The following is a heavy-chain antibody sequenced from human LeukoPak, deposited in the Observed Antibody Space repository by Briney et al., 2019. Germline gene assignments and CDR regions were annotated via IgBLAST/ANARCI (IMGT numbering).Heavy chain of an antibody. V-gene: IGHV4-4*07. D-gene: IGHD6-13*01. J-gene: IGHJ6*02. CDR1: GRYLSSYY. Sequence: NTSETLPLTCTGSGRYLSSYYWSSIRQPAGKGLEWIGRIYTSWSTNYNPSLKSRVTMSVDTSKNQFSLKLSSVTAADTAVYYCARAGYSSSWFLAYGMDVWGQGTTVTVS. CDR3: ARAGYSSSWFLAYGMDV. CDR2: IYTSWST.